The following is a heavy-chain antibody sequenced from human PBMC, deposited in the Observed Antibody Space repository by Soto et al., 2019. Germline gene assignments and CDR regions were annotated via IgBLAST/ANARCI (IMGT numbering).Heavy chain of an antibody. CDR2: ISASGVNT. J-gene: IGHJ5*02. V-gene: IGHV3-23*01. Sequence: GGSLRLSCAASGFTFSRYAMNWVRQAPGKGLEWVSAISASGVNTYYADSVKGRFTISRDNSNNTLYLQMDSLRAEYTAVYYCAKASTGTPNWFDPWGQGTLVTVSS. CDR1: GFTFSRYA. CDR3: AKASTGTPNWFDP. D-gene: IGHD1-1*01.